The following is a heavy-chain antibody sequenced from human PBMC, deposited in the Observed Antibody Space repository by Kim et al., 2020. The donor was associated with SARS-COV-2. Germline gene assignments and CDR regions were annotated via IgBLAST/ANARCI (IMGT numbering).Heavy chain of an antibody. J-gene: IGHJ6*02. CDR1: GFTFSSYG. V-gene: IGHV3-33*01. D-gene: IGHD2-15*01. Sequence: GGSLRLSCAASGFTFSSYGMHWVRQAPGKGLEWVAVIWYDGSNNYYADSVKGRFTISRDNSKNTLYLQMNSLRAEDTAVYYCARNLLRHDWSSTNYYYGMDVWGQGTTVTVSS. CDR2: IWYDGSNN. CDR3: ARNLLRHDWSSTNYYYGMDV.